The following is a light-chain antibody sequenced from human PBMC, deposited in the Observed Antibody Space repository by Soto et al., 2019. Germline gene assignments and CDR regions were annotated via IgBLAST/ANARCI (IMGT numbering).Light chain of an antibody. CDR1: QGISNY. J-gene: IGKJ1*01. CDR3: QKSNSALRT. V-gene: IGKV1-27*01. Sequence: DLPMTQCSSSMSSVAGARVTITCRASQGISNYLAWYHQKQGKVPKLLIYAASTLQSGVPSRFSGSGSGTDFTLTISSLKPEDFATYYCQKSNSALRTFGQGTKLDI. CDR2: AAS.